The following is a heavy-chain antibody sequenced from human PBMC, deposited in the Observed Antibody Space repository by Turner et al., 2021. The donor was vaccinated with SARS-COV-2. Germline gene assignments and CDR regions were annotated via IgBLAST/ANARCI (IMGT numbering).Heavy chain of an antibody. CDR3: ARDLGYRSSTGCYDDYYYYYGMDV. V-gene: IGHV3-30-3*01. Sequence: QVQLVESGGGVVQPGRSLRLSCAASGFTFSSYAMHWVRQAPGKGLEWVAVISYDGSNKYYADSVKGRFTISRDNSKNTLYLQMNSLRAEDTAVYYCARDLGYRSSTGCYDDYYYYYGMDVWGQGTTVTVSS. CDR2: ISYDGSNK. CDR1: GFTFSSYA. J-gene: IGHJ6*02. D-gene: IGHD2-2*03.